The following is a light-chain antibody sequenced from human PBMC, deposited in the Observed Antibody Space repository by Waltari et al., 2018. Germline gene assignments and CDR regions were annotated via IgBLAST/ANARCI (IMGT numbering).Light chain of an antibody. CDR1: QTISTW. CDR2: DAS. CDR3: QQSYTTAYT. Sequence: IQMTQSPSTLSASVGHRVTITCRASQTISTWLAWYQHKPGQAPKLLIYDASTIQSGVPSRFSGSGSGTEFSLTISTLQPDDIATYYCQQSYTTAYTFGQGTKLEIK. V-gene: IGKV1-5*01. J-gene: IGKJ2*01.